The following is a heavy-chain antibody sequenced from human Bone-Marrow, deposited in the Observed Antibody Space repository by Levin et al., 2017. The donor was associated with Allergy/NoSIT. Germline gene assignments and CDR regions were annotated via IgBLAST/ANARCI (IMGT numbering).Heavy chain of an antibody. Sequence: GGSLRLSCAASGFTFSSYWMHWVRQAPGKGLVWVSRINSDGSSTSYADSVKGRFTISRDNAKNTLYLQMNSLRAEDTAVYYCARDPYYRITMIVAGCGMDVWGQGTTVTVSS. J-gene: IGHJ6*02. D-gene: IGHD3-22*01. CDR2: INSDGSST. V-gene: IGHV3-74*01. CDR3: ARDPYYRITMIVAGCGMDV. CDR1: GFTFSSYW.